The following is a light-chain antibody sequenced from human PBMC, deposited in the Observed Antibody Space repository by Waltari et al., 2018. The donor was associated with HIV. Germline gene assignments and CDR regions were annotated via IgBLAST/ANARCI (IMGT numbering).Light chain of an antibody. Sequence: QSALTQPPSASGSPGQSVTISCTGTSSDVGGYNYVSWYQQHPGKAPKVMIYEVSRRPSGVPGRFSGSKSGHTASLSVSGLQADDEADYYGSSYAGTNSVVFGGGTKLTVL. CDR2: EVS. J-gene: IGLJ2*01. CDR1: SSDVGGYNY. V-gene: IGLV2-8*01. CDR3: SSYAGTNSVV.